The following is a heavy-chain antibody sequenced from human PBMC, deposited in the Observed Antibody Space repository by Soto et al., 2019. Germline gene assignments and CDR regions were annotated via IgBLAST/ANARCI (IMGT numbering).Heavy chain of an antibody. J-gene: IGHJ4*02. CDR1: GGSIDNYY. V-gene: IGHV4-59*01. D-gene: IGHD1-7*01. CDR3: ALLPSCATNSCPSWNYAVDY. Sequence: QVQLQESGAGLVKPSETLSLTCTVSGGSIDNYYWSWIRQPPGRGLEWIGFIYSSGSTNYNHSVKSRVTISAETSRNQVSLKLTSVTTADTAVYYCALLPSCATNSCPSWNYAVDYWGQGTLVIVSS. CDR2: IYSSGST.